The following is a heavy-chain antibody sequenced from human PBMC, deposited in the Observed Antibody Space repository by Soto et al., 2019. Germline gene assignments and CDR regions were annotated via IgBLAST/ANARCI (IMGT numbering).Heavy chain of an antibody. V-gene: IGHV3-64*01. D-gene: IGHD4-17*01. CDR3: AREDDYGDSVAFDI. CDR1: GFTFSSYA. J-gene: IGHJ3*02. Sequence: GGSLRLSCAASGFTFSSYAMHWVRQAPGKGLEYVPAISSNGGSTYYANSVKGRFTIPRDNSKNTLYLQLGSLRAEDMAVYYCAREDDYGDSVAFDIWGQGTMVTVSS. CDR2: ISSNGGST.